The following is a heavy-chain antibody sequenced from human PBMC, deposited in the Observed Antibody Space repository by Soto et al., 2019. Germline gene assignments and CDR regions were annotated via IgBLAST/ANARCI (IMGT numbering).Heavy chain of an antibody. CDR2: ARNKVNSYTT. CDR1: GFTFSDHH. Sequence: GGSLRLSCAASGASGFTFSDHHMDWVRQAPGKGLEWVGRARNKVNSYTTAHAASVKGRFTISRDDSKKSLYLQMNSLKTEDTAMYFCARLMGTRFDLWGDGTLVTVS. D-gene: IGHD2-8*01. J-gene: IGHJ2*01. CDR3: ARLMGTRFDL. V-gene: IGHV3-72*01.